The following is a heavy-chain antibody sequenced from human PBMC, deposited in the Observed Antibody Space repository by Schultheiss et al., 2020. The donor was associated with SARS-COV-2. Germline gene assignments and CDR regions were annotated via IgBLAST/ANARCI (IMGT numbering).Heavy chain of an antibody. V-gene: IGHV3-30*04. D-gene: IGHD4-17*01. CDR2: ISYDGSNK. Sequence: GESLKISCAASGFTFSSYAMHWVRQAPGKGLEWVAVISYDGSNKYYADSVKGRFTISRDNSKNTLYLQMNSLRAEDTAVYYCARDDYAGGRMDVWGQGTTVTVSS. J-gene: IGHJ6*02. CDR1: GFTFSSYA. CDR3: ARDDYAGGRMDV.